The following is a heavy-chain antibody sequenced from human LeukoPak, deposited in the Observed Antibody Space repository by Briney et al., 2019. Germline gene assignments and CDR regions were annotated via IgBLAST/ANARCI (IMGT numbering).Heavy chain of an antibody. J-gene: IGHJ4*02. D-gene: IGHD5-12*01. CDR1: GFTFSVYY. V-gene: IGHV3-74*03. CDR3: ATGYRSAYSWDS. CDR2: ISPDATKS. Sequence: GGSLRLSCAASGFTFSVYYMYWVRQAPGKGLVWVSSISPDATKSKYADFVEGRLTISRDNAKNTLYLQLNSLRVEDAAVYYCATGYRSAYSWDSWGQGTLVTVSS.